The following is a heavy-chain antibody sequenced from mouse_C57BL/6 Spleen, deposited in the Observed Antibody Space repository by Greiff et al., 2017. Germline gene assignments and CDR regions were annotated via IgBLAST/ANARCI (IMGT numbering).Heavy chain of an antibody. V-gene: IGHV5-6*01. CDR3: ARHGATVGATYWDFDG. CDR1: GFTFSSYG. Sequence: EVQLVESGGDLVKPGGSLKLSCAASGFTFSSYGMSWVRQTPDKRLEWVATISSGGSYTYYPDSVKGRFTISRDNAKNTLYLQMSSLKSEDTAMYYCARHGATVGATYWDFDGWGTGTTVTVSS. D-gene: IGHD1-1*01. CDR2: ISSGGSYT. J-gene: IGHJ1*03.